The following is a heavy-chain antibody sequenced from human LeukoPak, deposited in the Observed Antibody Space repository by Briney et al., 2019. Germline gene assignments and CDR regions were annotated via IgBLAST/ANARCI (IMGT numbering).Heavy chain of an antibody. CDR3: ARGWSAAGTTFDY. J-gene: IGHJ4*02. Sequence: SETLSLTCAVYGGSFSGYYWSWIRQPPGKGLEWIGEINHSGSTNYNPSLKSRVTISVDTSKNQFSLKLSSVTAADTAVYYCARGWSAAGTTFDYWGQGTLVTVSS. CDR2: INHSGST. V-gene: IGHV4-34*01. CDR1: GGSFSGYY. D-gene: IGHD6-13*01.